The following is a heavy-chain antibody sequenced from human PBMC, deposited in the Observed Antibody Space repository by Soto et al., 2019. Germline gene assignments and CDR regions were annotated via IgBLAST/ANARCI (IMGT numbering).Heavy chain of an antibody. V-gene: IGHV4-31*03. D-gene: IGHD3-22*01. CDR1: GGSISSGGYY. Sequence: SETLSLTCTVSGGSISSGGYYWSWIRQHPGKGLEWIGYIYYSGSTYHNPSLKSRVTISVDTSKNQFSLQPSSVTAADTAVYYCARGEASSGYYWSFDYWGQGTLVTVSS. J-gene: IGHJ4*02. CDR2: IYYSGST. CDR3: ARGEASSGYYWSFDY.